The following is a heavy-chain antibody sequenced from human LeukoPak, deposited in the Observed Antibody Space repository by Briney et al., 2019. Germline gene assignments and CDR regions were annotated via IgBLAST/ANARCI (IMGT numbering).Heavy chain of an antibody. CDR1: GFTFSNDA. V-gene: IGHV3-23*01. J-gene: IGHJ6*02. D-gene: IGHD5-18*01. CDR2: MSGSGGST. CDR3: AKFIQPHYYYGMDV. Sequence: PGGSLRLSCAASGFTFSNDAMSWVRQAPGKGLEWVSAMSGSGGSTYYADSVKGRFTISRDNSKNTLYLQMNSLRAEDTAVYYCAKFIQPHYYYGMDVWGQGTTVTVSS.